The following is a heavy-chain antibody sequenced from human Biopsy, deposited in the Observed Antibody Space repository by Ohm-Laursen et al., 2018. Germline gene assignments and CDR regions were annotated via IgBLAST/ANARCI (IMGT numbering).Heavy chain of an antibody. J-gene: IGHJ4*02. CDR3: ARRGSGGRSFDY. Sequence: ETLSLTCNVSGGSISNLYWSWIRQPPGKGLEWIGYMYYSGNTNYNPSLKSRVTISADTSKNQFSLKLGSVTVADTAVFYCARRGSGGRSFDYWGQGSLVTVSS. CDR1: GGSISNLY. V-gene: IGHV4-59*08. CDR2: MYYSGNT. D-gene: IGHD2-15*01.